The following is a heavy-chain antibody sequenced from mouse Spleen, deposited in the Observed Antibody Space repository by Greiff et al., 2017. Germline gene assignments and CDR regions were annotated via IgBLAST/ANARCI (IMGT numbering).Heavy chain of an antibody. CDR3: ARTYYSYYSYDRNAMDY. J-gene: IGHJ4*01. D-gene: IGHD2-12*01. V-gene: IGHV1-39*01. CDR1: GYSFTDYN. CDR2: INPNYGTT. Sequence: VQLQQSGPELVKPGASVKISCKASGYSFTDYNMNWVKQSNGKSLEWIGVINPNYGTTSYNQKFKGKATLTVDQSSSTAYMQLNSLTSEDSAVYYCARTYYSYYSYDRNAMDYWGQGTSVTVSS.